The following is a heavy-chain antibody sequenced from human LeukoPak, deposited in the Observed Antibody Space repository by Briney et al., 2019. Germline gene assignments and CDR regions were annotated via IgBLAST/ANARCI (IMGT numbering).Heavy chain of an antibody. CDR1: GGSISSGGYS. V-gene: IGHV4-30-2*01. Sequence: SQTLSLTCAVSGGSISSGGYSWSWIRQPPGKGLEWIGYIYHSGSTYYNPSLKSRVTISVDRSKNQFSLKLSSVTAADTAVYYCARYCGGDCYVPHYFDYWGQGTLVTVSS. CDR3: ARYCGGDCYVPHYFDY. J-gene: IGHJ4*02. D-gene: IGHD2-21*02. CDR2: IYHSGST.